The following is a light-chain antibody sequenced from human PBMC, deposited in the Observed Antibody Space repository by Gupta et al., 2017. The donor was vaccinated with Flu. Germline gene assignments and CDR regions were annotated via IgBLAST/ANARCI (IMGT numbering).Light chain of an antibody. CDR3: QQYDSTPRT. Sequence: DIVLTQSPDSLAVSLGERATINCKSSQNVLYSSNNKNYLAWYQQKPGQPPKLLVSWASTRESGVPDRFSGSGSGTDFTLTISSLQAEDVAVYYCQQYDSTPRTFGQGTKVEIK. CDR2: WAS. J-gene: IGKJ1*01. CDR1: QNVLYSSNNKNY. V-gene: IGKV4-1*01.